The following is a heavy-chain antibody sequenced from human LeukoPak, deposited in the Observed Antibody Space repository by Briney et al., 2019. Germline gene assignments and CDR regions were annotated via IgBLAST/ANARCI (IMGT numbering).Heavy chain of an antibody. Sequence: GGSLRLSCAASGFTFSDYYMSWIRQAPGKGLEWVSSMGGSRTHIYYAGSVKGRFTISRDNDKNSLYLQMNSLRAEDTAVYYCARLRGLRLGENWFDPWGRGNLVTV. J-gene: IGHJ5*02. CDR2: MGGSRTHI. D-gene: IGHD3-10*01. CDR1: GFTFSDYY. V-gene: IGHV3-11*04. CDR3: ARLRGLRLGENWFDP.